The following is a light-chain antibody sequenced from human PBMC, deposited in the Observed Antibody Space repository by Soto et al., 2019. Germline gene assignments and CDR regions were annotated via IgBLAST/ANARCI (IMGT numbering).Light chain of an antibody. CDR2: EVS. J-gene: IGLJ2*01. CDR3: SSYAGSKDVV. CDR1: SSDVGGYNY. Sequence: SALTQPPSASGSPGQSVTISCTGTSSDVGGYNYVSWYQQHPGKAPKLMIYEVSKRPSGVPDRFSGSKSGNTASLTVSGLQAADEADYYCSSYAGSKDVVFGGGTKLTVL. V-gene: IGLV2-8*01.